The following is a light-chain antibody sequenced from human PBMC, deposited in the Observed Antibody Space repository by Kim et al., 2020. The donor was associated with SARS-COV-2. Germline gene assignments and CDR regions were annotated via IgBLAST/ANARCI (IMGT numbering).Light chain of an antibody. J-gene: IGKJ5*01. CDR3: LQHSTYPIT. CDR1: QDIGND. CDR2: GAS. Sequence: DIQMTQSPSSLSASVGDRVTITCRASQDIGNDLGWYQQNPGRAPKRLIYGASNLQSGVPSRFSGSGSETEFTLTINSLQPEDLATYFCLQHSTYPITFGQRARQEIK. V-gene: IGKV1-17*01.